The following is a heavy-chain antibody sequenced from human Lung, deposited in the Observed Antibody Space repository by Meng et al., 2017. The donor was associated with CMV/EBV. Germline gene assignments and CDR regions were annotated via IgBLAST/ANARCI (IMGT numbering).Heavy chain of an antibody. CDR2: VSYDGSNK. V-gene: IGHV3-30*18. Sequence: CAASGFTFSNYGMHWVRQAPGKGLEWVAFVSYDGSNKNYPDSVKGRFSISRDDSKNTLYVQINSLRPEDTAVYYCAKDLCSSSFYPDYWGQGTLVTVS. CDR1: GFTFSNYG. CDR3: AKDLCSSSFYPDY. D-gene: IGHD2-2*01. J-gene: IGHJ4*02.